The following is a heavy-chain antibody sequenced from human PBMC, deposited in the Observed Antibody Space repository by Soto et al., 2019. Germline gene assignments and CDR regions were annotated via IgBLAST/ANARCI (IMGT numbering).Heavy chain of an antibody. CDR3: AEGISGSYGRHDAFDI. J-gene: IGHJ3*02. CDR1: GVXXXXXX. D-gene: IGHD1-26*01. CDR2: IIPIFGTA. Sequence: SVKVSCKASGVXXXXXXXSCVRQAPGQGLEWVGGIIPIFGTANYGQKFQGRVTITADEPTRTPYMELSSLGSEDPAVYYCAEGISGSYGRHDAFDIWKQGTMVTVSS. V-gene: IGHV1-69*13.